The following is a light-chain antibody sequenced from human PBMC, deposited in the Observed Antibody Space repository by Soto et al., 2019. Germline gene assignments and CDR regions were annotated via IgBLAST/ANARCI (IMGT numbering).Light chain of an antibody. J-gene: IGKJ1*01. V-gene: IGKV3-15*01. CDR3: QQYNNWPRT. CDR1: QNVSSN. Sequence: EVVITQSPSTLSVSPGERVTLSCRASQNVSSNLAWFQQKPGQAPRLLIYAASTRATGLPARFSGSASGPDFTLTISSLQSEDSAIYYCQQYNNWPRTFGQGTKVDIK. CDR2: AAS.